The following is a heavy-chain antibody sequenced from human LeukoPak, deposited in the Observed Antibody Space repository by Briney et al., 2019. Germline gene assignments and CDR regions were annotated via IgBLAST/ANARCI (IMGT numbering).Heavy chain of an antibody. CDR1: GFTFSSYA. V-gene: IGHV3-23*01. D-gene: IGHD6-19*01. CDR3: GKKTGYSSGWYLES. J-gene: IGHJ4*02. Sequence: GGSLRLSCAASGFTFSSYAVSWVRQAPGKGLEWVAAISGSGSNPYYADYVKGRFTISRDNSKNTLYLQMNSLRAEDAAVYYCGKKTGYSSGWYLESWGQGTLVTVSS. CDR2: ISGSGSNP.